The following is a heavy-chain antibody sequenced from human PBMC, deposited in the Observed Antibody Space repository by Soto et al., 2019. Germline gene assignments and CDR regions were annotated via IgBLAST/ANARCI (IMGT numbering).Heavy chain of an antibody. Sequence: QVQLQESGPGLVKPSETLSLTCTVSGVSVSSGDYYWSWIRESPGKGLEWIGYVFHTGSTNYNPSLKGRVTISIDTSKNQFSLQLNSVTAADTALYSCASMNILAGHAFDLWGQGTMVTVSS. CDR1: GVSVSSGDYY. CDR3: ASMNILAGHAFDL. J-gene: IGHJ3*01. CDR2: VFHTGST. D-gene: IGHD3-9*01. V-gene: IGHV4-61*08.